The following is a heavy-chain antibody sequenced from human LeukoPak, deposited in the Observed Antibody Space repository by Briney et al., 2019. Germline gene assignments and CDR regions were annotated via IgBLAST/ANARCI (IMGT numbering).Heavy chain of an antibody. CDR1: GASISGSPYY. J-gene: IGHJ4*02. CDR3: GRPYRVYGHFPFDY. Sequence: PSETLSLTCTVSGASISGSPYYWGWIRQSPGKGLEWIGSFYDDGSIYYNPSLESRVIVSVDTSKNQFSLNMSSVTAADTAMYYCGRPYRVYGHFPFDYWGQGILVTVSS. D-gene: IGHD3-10*01. CDR2: FYDDGSI. V-gene: IGHV4-39*01.